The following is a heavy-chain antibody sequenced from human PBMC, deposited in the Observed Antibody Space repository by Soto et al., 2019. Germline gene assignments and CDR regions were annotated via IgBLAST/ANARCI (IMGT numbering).Heavy chain of an antibody. CDR2: ITHRGIT. V-gene: IGHV4-34*01. Sequence: PSETLSLTCAVYGRSFSGYYWTWIRQPPGKGLEWIGQITHRGITNYTPSLMSRVTISLDTSKNQFSLKLTSTAADTAVYYCARLNPLVRGPWSHYTVLDVWGQGTTVTVSS. J-gene: IGHJ6*02. CDR3: ARLNPLVRGPWSHYTVLDV. CDR1: GRSFSGYY. D-gene: IGHD3-10*01.